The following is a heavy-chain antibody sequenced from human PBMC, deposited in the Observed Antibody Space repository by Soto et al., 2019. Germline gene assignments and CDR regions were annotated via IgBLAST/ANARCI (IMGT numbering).Heavy chain of an antibody. Sequence: QVQLQESGPGLVKPSQTLSLTCTVSGGSISSGGYYWSWIRQHPGKGLAWFGYIFYSGSTYYNPSLKSRVTISVDTSKNQFSLKLSSVTAADTAVYYCARSPEATVTAFDYWGQGTLVTVSS. CDR2: IFYSGST. V-gene: IGHV4-31*03. CDR3: ARSPEATVTAFDY. CDR1: GGSISSGGYY. J-gene: IGHJ4*02. D-gene: IGHD4-17*01.